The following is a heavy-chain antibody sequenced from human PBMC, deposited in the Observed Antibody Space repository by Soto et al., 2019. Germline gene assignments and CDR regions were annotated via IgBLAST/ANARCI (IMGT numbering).Heavy chain of an antibody. V-gene: IGHV4-39*02. CDR2: IFYSGTT. J-gene: IGHJ4*02. CDR3: ATGAGWLRLDSRV. D-gene: IGHD5-12*01. CDR1: GASISSNGYY. Sequence: PSETLSLTCTVSGASISSNGYYWGWIRQPPGKGLEWIGSIFYSGTTHYNPSLRSRLSISVDTSKNVFSLKLSSLTAADTAIYYCATGAGWLRLDSRVRGQGTPVTVSS.